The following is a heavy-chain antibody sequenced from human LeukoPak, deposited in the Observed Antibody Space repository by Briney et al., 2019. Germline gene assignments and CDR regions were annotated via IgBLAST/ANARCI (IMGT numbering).Heavy chain of an antibody. CDR3: ARRRITMVRGVIINQYFDY. CDR1: GYSFTNYW. V-gene: IGHV5-51*01. Sequence: GESLKISCKGSGYSFTNYWIGWVRQMPGKGLEWMGIIYPGDSDARYSPSFQGQVTISADKSISTACLQWSSLKASDTAMYYCARRRITMVRGVIINQYFDYWGQGTLVTVSS. D-gene: IGHD3-10*01. CDR2: IYPGDSDA. J-gene: IGHJ4*02.